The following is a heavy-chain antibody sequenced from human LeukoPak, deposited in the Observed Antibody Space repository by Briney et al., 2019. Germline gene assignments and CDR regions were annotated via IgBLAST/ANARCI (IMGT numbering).Heavy chain of an antibody. D-gene: IGHD5-12*01. Sequence: GESLKISCKGSGYSFPSYWITWVRQMPGKGLEWMGRIDPSDSYTNYSPSFQGHVTISTDKSISTAYLQWSSLKASDTAMYYCARSYSGYDYLDYWGQGTLVTASS. CDR2: IDPSDSYT. V-gene: IGHV5-10-1*01. CDR1: GYSFPSYW. J-gene: IGHJ4*02. CDR3: ARSYSGYDYLDY.